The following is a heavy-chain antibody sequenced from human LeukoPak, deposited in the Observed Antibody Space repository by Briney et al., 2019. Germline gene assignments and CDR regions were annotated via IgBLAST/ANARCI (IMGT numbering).Heavy chain of an antibody. J-gene: IGHJ3*02. CDR1: GLTFSDYY. V-gene: IGHV3-11*05. Sequence: PGGSLRLSCAASGLTFSDYYMSWIRQAPGKGLEWVSYISSSSSYTNYADSVKGRFTISRDNAKNSLYLQMNSLRAEDTAVYYCARDLRSPWAVAGTGGAFDIWGQGTMVTVSS. CDR3: ARDLRSPWAVAGTGGAFDI. D-gene: IGHD6-19*01. CDR2: ISSSSSYT.